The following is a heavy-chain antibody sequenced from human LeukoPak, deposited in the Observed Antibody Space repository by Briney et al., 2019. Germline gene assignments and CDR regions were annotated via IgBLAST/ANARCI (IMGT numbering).Heavy chain of an antibody. CDR2: VSYDGSNK. CDR3: AKDLRTIVAVAGTLDP. V-gene: IGHV3-30*18. J-gene: IGHJ5*02. Sequence: PGRSLRLSCAASGFTFSSYAMHWVRQAPGKGLEWVAVVSYDGSNKYYADSVKGRFTISRDNSKNTLYLQMDSLRGEDTAVYYCAKDLRTIVAVAGTLDPWGQGTLVTVSS. D-gene: IGHD6-19*01. CDR1: GFTFSSYA.